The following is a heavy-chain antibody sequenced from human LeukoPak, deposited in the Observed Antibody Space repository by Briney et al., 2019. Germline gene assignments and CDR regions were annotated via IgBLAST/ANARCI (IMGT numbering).Heavy chain of an antibody. D-gene: IGHD3-22*01. Sequence: GGSLRLSCAASGFTFSSYAMSWVRQAPGKGLEWVSAISGSGGSTYYADSVKGRFTISRDNSKNTLYLQMHSLRAEDTAVYYCAKTRHYYDSSGYYFSYWGQGTLVTVSS. V-gene: IGHV3-23*01. CDR3: AKTRHYYDSSGYYFSY. J-gene: IGHJ4*02. CDR2: ISGSGGST. CDR1: GFTFSSYA.